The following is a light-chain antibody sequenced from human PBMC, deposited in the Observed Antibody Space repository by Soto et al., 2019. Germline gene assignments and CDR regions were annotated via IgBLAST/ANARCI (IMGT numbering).Light chain of an antibody. CDR2: GAS. CDR3: LQDYSYPRT. Sequence: ATQMTQSPSSLSASVGDRVTITCRASQGIRNDLAWYQQKAGKAPQLLIYGASNLQSGVPSRFSGSGSDTDVTLTISSLQPEDCATYYCLQDYSYPRTFGLGTKVEIK. J-gene: IGKJ1*01. CDR1: QGIRND. V-gene: IGKV1-6*01.